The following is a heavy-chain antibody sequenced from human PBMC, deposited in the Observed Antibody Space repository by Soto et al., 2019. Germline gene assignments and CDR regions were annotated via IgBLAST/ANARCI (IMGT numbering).Heavy chain of an antibody. J-gene: IGHJ4*02. Sequence: QVQLVESGGGVVQPGRSLRLSCAASGFTFSSYGMHWVRQAPGKGLEWVAVISYDGSNKYYADSVKGRFTISRDNSKNALYWQMNSLRAEATSVYYCAKDPRHYSGSYYWGQGTLVTVSS. D-gene: IGHD1-26*01. CDR3: AKDPRHYSGSYY. CDR2: ISYDGSNK. CDR1: GFTFSSYG. V-gene: IGHV3-30*18.